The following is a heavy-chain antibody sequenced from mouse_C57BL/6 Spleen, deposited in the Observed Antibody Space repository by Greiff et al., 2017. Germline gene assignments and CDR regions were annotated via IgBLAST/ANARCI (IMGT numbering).Heavy chain of an antibody. V-gene: IGHV1-53*01. Sequence: QVQLQQPGTELVKPGASVKLSCKASGYTFTSYWMHWVKQRPGQGLEWIGNINPSNGGTNYNEQFKSKATLTVDKSSSTAYMQLSSLTSEDSAVYYCARDITAVVAKGYLDVWGTGTTVTVSS. CDR2: INPSNGGT. J-gene: IGHJ1*03. CDR3: ARDITAVVAKGYLDV. D-gene: IGHD1-1*01. CDR1: GYTFTSYW.